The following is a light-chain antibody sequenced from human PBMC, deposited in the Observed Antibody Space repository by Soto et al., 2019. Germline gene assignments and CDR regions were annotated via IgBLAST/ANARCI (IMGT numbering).Light chain of an antibody. CDR2: KAS. V-gene: IGKV1-5*03. Sequence: DIQMTQSPSTLSASVGDRVTITCRASQSISSWLAWYRQKPGKAPKLLIYKASSLESGVPSRFNGSGSGTEFTLTISSLQPDDFATYYCQQYNSYPWTFGQGTKVEIK. J-gene: IGKJ1*01. CDR3: QQYNSYPWT. CDR1: QSISSW.